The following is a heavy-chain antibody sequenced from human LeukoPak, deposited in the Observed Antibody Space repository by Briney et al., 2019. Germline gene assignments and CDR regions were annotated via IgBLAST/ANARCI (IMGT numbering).Heavy chain of an antibody. V-gene: IGHV3-30-3*01. D-gene: IGHD5-24*01. Sequence: GGSLRLSCAASGFTFSSYAMHWVRQAPGKGLEWVAVISYDGSNKYYADSVKGRFTISRDNSKNTLYLQMNSPRAEDTAVYYCARAPAWLQPRFDYWGQGTLVTVSS. J-gene: IGHJ4*02. CDR2: ISYDGSNK. CDR3: ARAPAWLQPRFDY. CDR1: GFTFSSYA.